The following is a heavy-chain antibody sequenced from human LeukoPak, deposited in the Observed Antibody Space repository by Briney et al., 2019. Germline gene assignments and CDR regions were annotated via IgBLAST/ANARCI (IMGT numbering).Heavy chain of an antibody. V-gene: IGHV5-51*01. D-gene: IGHD3-22*01. Sequence: GESLKISCKGSGYSFTSYWIGWVRQMPGKGLEWMGIIYPGDSDTRYSPSLQGQVTISADKSISTAYLQWSSLKASDTAMYYCARQRVPYYYDSSGSDYWGRGTLVTVSS. CDR2: IYPGDSDT. CDR3: ARQRVPYYYDSSGSDY. CDR1: GYSFTSYW. J-gene: IGHJ4*02.